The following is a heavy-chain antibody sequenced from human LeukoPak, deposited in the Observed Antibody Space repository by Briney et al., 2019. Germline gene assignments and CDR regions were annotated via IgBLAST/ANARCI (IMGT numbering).Heavy chain of an antibody. CDR2: ISSSSSYI. Sequence: GGSRRLSCAASGFTFSSYSMNWVRQAPGKGLEWVSSISSSSSYISYADSVKGRFTISRDNAKNSLYLQMNSLRAEDTAVYYCALGHSSTSYYYYMDVWGKGSTATASS. V-gene: IGHV3-21*01. CDR3: ALGHSSTSYYYYMDV. CDR1: GFTFSSYS. D-gene: IGHD2-2*01. J-gene: IGHJ6*03.